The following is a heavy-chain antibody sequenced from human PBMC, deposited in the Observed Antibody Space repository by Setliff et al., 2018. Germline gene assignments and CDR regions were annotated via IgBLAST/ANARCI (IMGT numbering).Heavy chain of an antibody. CDR2: IYYSGST. J-gene: IGHJ4*02. CDR3: ARERMYYNFWSGYSDY. D-gene: IGHD3-3*01. Sequence: PSETLSLTCTVSGGSISSSSYYWGWIRQPPGKGLEWLGSIYYSGSTYYNPSLKSRVTISVDTSKNQFSLKLSSVTAADTAVYYCARERMYYNFWSGYSDYWGQGTLVTVSS. CDR1: GGSISSSSYY. V-gene: IGHV4-39*07.